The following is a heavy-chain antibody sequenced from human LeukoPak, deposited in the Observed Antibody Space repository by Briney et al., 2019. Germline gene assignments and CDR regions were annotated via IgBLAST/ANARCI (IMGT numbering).Heavy chain of an antibody. D-gene: IGHD3-22*01. CDR2: IIPIFGTA. V-gene: IGHV1-69*13. CDR3: AREPLYYYDSSGYSPRYFDY. CDR1: GGTFNNYV. Sequence: SVKVSCKASGGTFNNYVISWVRQAPGQGLEWMGGIIPIFGTANYAQKFQGRVTITADESTDTVYMELSSLRSEDTAVYYCAREPLYYYDSSGYSPRYFDYWGQGTLVTVSS. J-gene: IGHJ4*02.